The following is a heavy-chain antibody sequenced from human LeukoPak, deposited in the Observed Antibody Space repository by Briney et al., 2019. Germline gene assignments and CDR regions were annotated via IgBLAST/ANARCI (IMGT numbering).Heavy chain of an antibody. Sequence: SETLSLTCTVSGGSISSGSYYWSWIRQPAGKGLEWIGRIYTSGSTNYNPSLKSRVTISVDTSKNQFSLKLSSVTAADTAVYYCAREFWSGYQPWGQGTLVTVSS. CDR1: GGSISSGSYY. V-gene: IGHV4-61*02. CDR2: IYTSGST. CDR3: AREFWSGYQP. D-gene: IGHD3-3*01. J-gene: IGHJ5*02.